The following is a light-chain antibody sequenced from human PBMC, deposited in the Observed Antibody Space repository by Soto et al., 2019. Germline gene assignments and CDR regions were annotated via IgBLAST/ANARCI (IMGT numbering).Light chain of an antibody. Sequence: EIVMTQSPASLSVSPGERATLSCRASQSVSSNLAWYQQKPGQAPRLLIYGASGRATGIPDRFSGSGSGTDFTLTISRLEPEDFAVYYCQQYGSSPRTFGQGTKVDI. CDR2: GAS. CDR3: QQYGSSPRT. V-gene: IGKV3-20*01. J-gene: IGKJ1*01. CDR1: QSVSSN.